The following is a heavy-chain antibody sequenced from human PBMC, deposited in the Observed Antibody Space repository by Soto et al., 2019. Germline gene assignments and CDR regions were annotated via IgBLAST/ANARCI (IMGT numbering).Heavy chain of an antibody. V-gene: IGHV1-2*06. CDR3: AREMQRGLDV. CDR2: MYPDSADI. CDR1: GYTFSGYF. Sequence: ASVKVSCKASGYTFSGYFVHWVRQAPGQGPEWMGRMYPDSADIIYAQKFQGRVTMTTDTSISTAYMELSRLTSDDTAVYYCAREMQRGLDVCGQGTTVTVS. D-gene: IGHD2-15*01. J-gene: IGHJ6*02.